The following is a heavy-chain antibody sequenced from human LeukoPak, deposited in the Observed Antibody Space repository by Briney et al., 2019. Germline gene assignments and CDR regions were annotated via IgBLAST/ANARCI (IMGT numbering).Heavy chain of an antibody. CDR1: GGSISSYY. J-gene: IGHJ5*02. D-gene: IGHD3-22*01. Sequence: TSETLSLTCTVSGGSISSYYWSWIRQPAGKGLEWIGRIYSGGSTNYNPSLKSRVTMSVDSSNNQFSLKLSSVTAADTAVYYCARPYYYDSRIDPWGQGILVTVSS. V-gene: IGHV4-4*07. CDR3: ARPYYYDSRIDP. CDR2: IYSGGST.